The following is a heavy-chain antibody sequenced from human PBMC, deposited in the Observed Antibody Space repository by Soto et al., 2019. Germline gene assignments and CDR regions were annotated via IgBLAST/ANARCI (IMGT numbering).Heavy chain of an antibody. CDR2: IYYSGST. CDR1: GGSISSGGYY. Sequence: SETLSLTCTVSGGSISSGGYYWSWIRQHPGKGLEWIGYIYYSGSTYCNPSLKSRVTISVDTSKNQFSLKLSSVTAADTAVYYCARDPPTMLHDFDCWGQGTLVTGSS. V-gene: IGHV4-31*03. D-gene: IGHD2-15*01. CDR3: ARDPPTMLHDFDC. J-gene: IGHJ4*02.